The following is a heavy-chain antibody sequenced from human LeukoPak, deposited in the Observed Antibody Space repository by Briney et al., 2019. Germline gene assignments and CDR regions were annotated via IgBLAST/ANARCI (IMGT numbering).Heavy chain of an antibody. CDR1: GFTFSDYY. V-gene: IGHV3-11*01. Sequence: GGSLRLSCAASGFTFSDYYMSWIRQAPGKGLEWVSYISSSGSTIYYADSVKGRFTISRDNAKNSLYLQMNSLRAEDTAVYYCARGRVRYSSSWYGSWFDPWGQGTLVTVSS. CDR2: ISSSGSTI. J-gene: IGHJ5*02. CDR3: ARGRVRYSSSWYGSWFDP. D-gene: IGHD6-13*01.